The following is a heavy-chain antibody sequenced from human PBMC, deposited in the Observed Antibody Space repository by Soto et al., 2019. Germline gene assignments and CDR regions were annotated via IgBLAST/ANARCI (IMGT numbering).Heavy chain of an antibody. J-gene: IGHJ3*02. V-gene: IGHV3-7*05. D-gene: IGHD6-13*01. CDR1: GFTLSAYW. CDR2: INRDGSKK. CDR3: ARAVSPGSSSLYLDAFDI. Sequence: EVQLEESGGELVQPGGSLRLSCAASGFTLSAYWITWVRQAPGKGLEWVANINRDGSKKSYLDSVRGRFTISRDNVGNSLYLQMDRLRADDTALYYCARAVSPGSSSLYLDAFDIWVQGTMVTVSS.